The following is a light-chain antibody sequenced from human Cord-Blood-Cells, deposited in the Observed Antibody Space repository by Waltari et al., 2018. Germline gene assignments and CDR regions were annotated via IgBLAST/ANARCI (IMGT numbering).Light chain of an antibody. Sequence: DIQMTQSPSSLSAYVGDRVTITCRASQSISSYLHWYQQKPGKAPKLLIYAASSLQSGVPSRFSGSGSGTDFTLTISSLQPEDFATYYCQQSYSTPPWTFGQGTKVEIK. J-gene: IGKJ1*01. CDR2: AAS. V-gene: IGKV1-39*01. CDR1: QSISSY. CDR3: QQSYSTPPWT.